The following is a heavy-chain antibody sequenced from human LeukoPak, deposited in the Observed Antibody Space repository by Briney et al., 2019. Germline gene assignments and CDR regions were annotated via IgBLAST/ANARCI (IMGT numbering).Heavy chain of an antibody. V-gene: IGHV1-69*04. J-gene: IGHJ4*02. D-gene: IGHD6-19*01. CDR1: GGTFSSYA. CDR3: AKDFLGGWSPDY. CDR2: IIPILGIA. Sequence: SVKVPCKASGGTFSSYAISWVRQAPGQGLEWMGRIIPILGIANYAQKFQGRVTITADKSTSTAYMELSSLRSEDTAVYYCAKDFLGGWSPDYWGQGTLVTVSS.